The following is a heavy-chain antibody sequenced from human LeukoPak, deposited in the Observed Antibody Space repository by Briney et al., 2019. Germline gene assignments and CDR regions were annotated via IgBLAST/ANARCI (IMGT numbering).Heavy chain of an antibody. CDR2: IYSGGST. CDR1: GLTVSSNY. CDR3: AREGGAFGPYDAFDI. J-gene: IGHJ3*02. Sequence: GGSLRLSCAASGLTVSSNYMSWVRQAPGKGLEWVSVIYSGGSTYYADSVKGRFTISRDNSKNMLYLQMNSLRAEDTAVYYCAREGGAFGPYDAFDIWGQGTMVTVSS. D-gene: IGHD3-16*01. V-gene: IGHV3-66*01.